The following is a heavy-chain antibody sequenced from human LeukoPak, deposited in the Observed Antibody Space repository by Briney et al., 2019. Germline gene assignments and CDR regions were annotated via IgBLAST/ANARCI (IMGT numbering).Heavy chain of an antibody. J-gene: IGHJ4*02. V-gene: IGHV3-30*18. CDR3: AKKGGTTVLDY. D-gene: IGHD1-26*01. CDR1: GFTFSSYG. Sequence: PGGSLRLSCAASGFTFSSYGMHWVRQAPGKGLEWVAVISYDGSNKYYADSVKGRFTISRDNSKNTLYLQMNSLRAEDTAVYYCAKKGGTTVLDYWGQGTLVTVSS. CDR2: ISYDGSNK.